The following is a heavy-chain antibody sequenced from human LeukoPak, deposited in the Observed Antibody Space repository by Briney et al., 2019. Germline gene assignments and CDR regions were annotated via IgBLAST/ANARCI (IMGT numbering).Heavy chain of an antibody. CDR2: FDPEDGET. J-gene: IGHJ5*02. Sequence: ASVKVSCKVSGYTLTELSMHWVRQAPGKGLEWMGGFDPEDGETIYAQKFQGRVTMTKDTSTDTAYMELSSLRSEDTAVYYCATNYGSGPLGWFDPWGQGTLVTVSS. CDR3: ATNYGSGPLGWFDP. D-gene: IGHD3-10*01. CDR1: GYTLTELS. V-gene: IGHV1-24*01.